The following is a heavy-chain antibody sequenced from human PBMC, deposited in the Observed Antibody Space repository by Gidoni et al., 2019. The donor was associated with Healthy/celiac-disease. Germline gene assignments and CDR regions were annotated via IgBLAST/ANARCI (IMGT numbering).Heavy chain of an antibody. J-gene: IGHJ1*01. V-gene: IGHV3-66*01. CDR2: IYSGGST. Sequence: EVQLVESGGGLVQPGGSLRLSCAASGFTVSSNYMSWVRQAPGKGLEWVSVIYSGGSTYYADSVKGRFTISRDNSKNTLYLQMNSLRAEDTAVYYCARDEYYYDSSGYYLGYFQHWGQGTLVTVSS. CDR1: GFTVSSNY. D-gene: IGHD3-22*01. CDR3: ARDEYYYDSSGYYLGYFQH.